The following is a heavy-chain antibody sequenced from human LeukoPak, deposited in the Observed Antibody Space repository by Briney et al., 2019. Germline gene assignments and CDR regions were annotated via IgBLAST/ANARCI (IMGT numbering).Heavy chain of an antibody. CDR2: ISTSGAAI. CDR1: VLTFRSYV. V-gene: IGHV3-48*03. Sequence: GWSLRLSCAASVLTFRSYVMNWVRQAPGKGLDWLAYISTSGAAIYYADSVKGRFTISRDNDKRSLNLRMNSLRVEDTAVYYFAREGYVDYDTDAFDIWGQGTMVTVSS. J-gene: IGHJ3*02. CDR3: AREGYVDYDTDAFDI. D-gene: IGHD4-17*01.